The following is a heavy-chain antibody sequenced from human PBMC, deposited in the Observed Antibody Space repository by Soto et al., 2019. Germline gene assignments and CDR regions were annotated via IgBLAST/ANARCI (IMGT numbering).Heavy chain of an antibody. CDR1: GFTFSSYA. V-gene: IGHV3-23*01. CDR3: AKDNGRALRYFDY. J-gene: IGHJ4*02. Sequence: PWGSLRLSCAASGFTFSSYAMSWVRQAPGKGLEWVSAISGSGGSTYYADSVKGRFTISRDNSKNTLYLQMNSLRAEDTAVYYCAKDNGRALRYFDYWGQGTLVTVSS. CDR2: ISGSGGST. D-gene: IGHD3-9*01.